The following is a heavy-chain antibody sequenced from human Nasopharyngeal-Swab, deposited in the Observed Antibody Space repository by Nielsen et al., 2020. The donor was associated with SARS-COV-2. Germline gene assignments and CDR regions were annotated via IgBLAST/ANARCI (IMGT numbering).Heavy chain of an antibody. J-gene: IGHJ6*02. CDR2: ISGDGGST. CDR3: ARGCVLTGPSCYYYGMDV. CDR1: GFPFDDYA. Sequence: GALQISCAASGFPFDDYAMHWVRQAPGKGLEWVSLISGDGGSTYYADSVKGRFTISRDNAKNSLYLQMNSLRAEDTAVYYCARGCVLTGPSCYYYGMDVWGQGTTVTVSS. D-gene: IGHD3-9*01. V-gene: IGHV3-43*02.